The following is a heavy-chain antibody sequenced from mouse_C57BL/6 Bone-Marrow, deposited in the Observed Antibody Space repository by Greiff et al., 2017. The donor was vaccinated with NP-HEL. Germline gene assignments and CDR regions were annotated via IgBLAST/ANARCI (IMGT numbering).Heavy chain of an antibody. D-gene: IGHD1-1*01. CDR3: AKDYYGSSDHYYAMDY. Sequence: VQLQQSGPGLVQPSQSLSITCTVSGFSLTSYGVHWVRQPPGKGLEWLGVIWSGGSTDYNAAFISRLSISKDNSKSQVFFKMNSLQADDTAIYYCAKDYYGSSDHYYAMDYWGQGTSVTVSS. J-gene: IGHJ4*01. V-gene: IGHV2-4*01. CDR2: IWSGGST. CDR1: GFSLTSYG.